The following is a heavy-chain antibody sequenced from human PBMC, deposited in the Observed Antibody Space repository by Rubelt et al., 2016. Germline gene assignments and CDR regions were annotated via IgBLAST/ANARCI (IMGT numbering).Heavy chain of an antibody. Sequence: VQLVQSGAEVKKPGASLKVSCKASGYAFGTYDISWVRQAPGQGLEWMGGIIPIFEKANYARKYQGRLTITADDLTTTAFMELTGLRSEDTAMYYCSVREPDYSFDSWGPGTLVTVSS. V-gene: IGHV1-69*01. D-gene: IGHD1-14*01. J-gene: IGHJ4*02. CDR1: GYAFGTYD. CDR3: SVREPDYSFDS. CDR2: IIPIFEKA.